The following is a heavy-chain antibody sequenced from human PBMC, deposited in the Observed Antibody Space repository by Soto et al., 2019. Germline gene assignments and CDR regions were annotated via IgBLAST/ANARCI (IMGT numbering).Heavy chain of an antibody. V-gene: IGHV1-46*01. J-gene: IGHJ4*02. CDR2: INPSGGST. CDR1: GYTFTSYY. CDR3: ARGAARTEYYFDY. Sequence: ASVRVSCKASGYTFTSYYMLWARQAPGQGLEWMGIINPSGGSTSYAQKFQGRVTMTRDTSTSTVSMELSSLRSEDTAVYYCARGAARTEYYFDYWGQGSLVTVSS. D-gene: IGHD6-6*01.